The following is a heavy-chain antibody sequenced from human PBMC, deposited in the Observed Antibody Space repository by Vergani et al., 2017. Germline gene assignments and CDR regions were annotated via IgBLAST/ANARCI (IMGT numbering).Heavy chain of an antibody. V-gene: IGHV3-33*01. CDR3: AGWGNAKSLDS. CDR1: GFTFSSHG. J-gene: IGHJ5*01. D-gene: IGHD1-26*01. Sequence: QVQLVESEGGVVQPGRSLTLSCVASGFTFSSHGMHWVRQAPGKGLEWVAVIWYDGSNKYYGDSVKGRFTISRDNSKNTLYLQMNSLGGEDTAVYYCAGWGNAKSLDSWGQGTLVTVSS. CDR2: IWYDGSNK.